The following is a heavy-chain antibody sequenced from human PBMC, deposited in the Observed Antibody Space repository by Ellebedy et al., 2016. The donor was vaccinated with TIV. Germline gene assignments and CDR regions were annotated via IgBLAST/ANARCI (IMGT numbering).Heavy chain of an antibody. CDR3: ARPHGDYSHDAFDI. J-gene: IGHJ3*02. Sequence: GSLRLSXAVYGGSFSGYYWSWIRQPPGKGLEWIGEINHSGSTNYNPSLKDRVALSVDTSKNQFSLKLSSVTAADTAVYYCARPHGDYSHDAFDIWGQGTMVTVSS. D-gene: IGHD4-17*01. CDR2: INHSGST. CDR1: GGSFSGYY. V-gene: IGHV4-34*01.